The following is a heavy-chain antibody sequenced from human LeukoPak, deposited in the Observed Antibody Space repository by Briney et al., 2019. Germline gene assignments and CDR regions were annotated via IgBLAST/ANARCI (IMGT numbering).Heavy chain of an antibody. V-gene: IGHV3-30*02. J-gene: IGHJ3*02. CDR3: AKESDAFDI. CDR1: GFTFSSSG. CDR2: IWCDGSNK. Sequence: GGSLRLSCAASGFTFSSSGMHWVRQAPGKGLEWVAVIWCDGSNKYYADSVKGRFTISRDNSQNTLYLQMNSLRLEDTAVYYCAKESDAFDIWGQGTMVTVSS.